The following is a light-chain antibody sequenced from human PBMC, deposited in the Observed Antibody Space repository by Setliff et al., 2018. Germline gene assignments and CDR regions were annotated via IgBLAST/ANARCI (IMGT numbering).Light chain of an antibody. CDR2: DVY. V-gene: IGLV2-11*01. CDR1: SSDVGGSNY. J-gene: IGLJ1*01. CDR3: CSYVGSHTPRV. Sequence: SALAQPRSVSGSPGQSVSISCTGTSSDVGGSNYVSWYQQHPGRAPKLTIYDVYRRPSGVPDRFSGSKSGNTASLTISGLQAEDEADYYCCSYVGSHTPRVFGTGTKVTVL.